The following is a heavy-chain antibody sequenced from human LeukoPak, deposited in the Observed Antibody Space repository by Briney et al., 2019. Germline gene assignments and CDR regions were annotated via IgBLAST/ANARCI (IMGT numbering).Heavy chain of an antibody. CDR1: GGSFSGYY. J-gene: IGHJ4*02. Sequence: PSETLSLTCAVYGGSFSGYYWSWIRQPPGKGLEWIGEINHSGSTNYNPSLKSRVIISVDTSKNQFSLKLSSVTAADTAVYYCARGYSGMIDSWGQGTLVTVSS. V-gene: IGHV4-34*01. CDR2: INHSGST. D-gene: IGHD2-15*01. CDR3: ARGYSGMIDS.